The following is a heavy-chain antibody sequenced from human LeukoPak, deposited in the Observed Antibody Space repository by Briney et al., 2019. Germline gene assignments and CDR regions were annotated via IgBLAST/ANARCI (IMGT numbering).Heavy chain of an antibody. D-gene: IGHD6-6*01. CDR1: GYTFTSYA. V-gene: IGHV1-3*01. CDR2: INAGNGNT. Sequence: ASVKVSCKASGYTFTSYAMHWVRQAPGQRLEWMGWINAGNGNTKYSQKFQGRVTITRDTSASTAYMELSSLRSEDTAMYYCATSASRSPYYFDYWGQGTLVTVSS. J-gene: IGHJ4*02. CDR3: ATSASRSPYYFDY.